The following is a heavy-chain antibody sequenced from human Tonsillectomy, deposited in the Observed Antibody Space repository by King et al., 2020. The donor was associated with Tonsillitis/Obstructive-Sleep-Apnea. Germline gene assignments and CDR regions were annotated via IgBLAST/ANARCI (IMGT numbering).Heavy chain of an antibody. J-gene: IGHJ4*02. CDR2: ISVSGGHT. CDR3: ARGSDDFYY. D-gene: IGHD3-3*01. CDR1: GFTFSNYA. Sequence: VQLVESGGGLVQPGGSLRLSCAASGFTFSNYAMSWFRQAPGKGLEWVSTISVSGGHTYYADSVKGRFTISRDNSKNTLYLRMNSLRADDTAVYYCARGSDDFYYWGQGTLVTVSS. V-gene: IGHV3-23*04.